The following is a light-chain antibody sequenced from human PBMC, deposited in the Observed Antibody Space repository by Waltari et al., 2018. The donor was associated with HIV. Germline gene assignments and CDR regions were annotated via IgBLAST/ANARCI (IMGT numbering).Light chain of an antibody. CDR2: GAT. Sequence: EIVLTQSPGTLSLSPGQRATLSCRASQSVSGIILAWYQHKAGQAPRLLIYGATNRATGTPHRFSGSGSGSDFTLTISRLEPEDFAIYYCQHFDSSTMYTFGQGTKVEIK. CDR3: QHFDSSTMYT. V-gene: IGKV3-20*01. CDR1: QSVSGII. J-gene: IGKJ2*01.